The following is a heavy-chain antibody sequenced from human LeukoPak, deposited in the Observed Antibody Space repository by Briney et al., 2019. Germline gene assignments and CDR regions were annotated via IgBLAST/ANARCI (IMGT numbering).Heavy chain of an antibody. CDR2: MNPNSGNT. CDR1: GYTFTNYD. V-gene: IGHV1-8*01. D-gene: IGHD4-23*01. J-gene: IGHJ6*03. CDR3: ARAPRWPSGDYSYYMDV. Sequence: ASVKVSCKASGYTFTNYDINWVRQATGQGLEWMGWMNPNSGNTGYAQKFQGRVTITRNTSISTAYMELSSLRSEDTAVYHCARAPRWPSGDYSYYMDVWGKGTTVTVSS.